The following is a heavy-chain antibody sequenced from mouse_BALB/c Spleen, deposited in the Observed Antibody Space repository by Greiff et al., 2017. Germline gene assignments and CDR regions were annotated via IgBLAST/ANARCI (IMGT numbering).Heavy chain of an antibody. CDR2: ISSGSSTI. Sequence: EVQRVESGGGLVQPGGSRKLSCAASGFTFSSFGMHWVRQAPEKGLEWVAYISSGSSTIYYADTVKGRFTISRDNPKNTLFLQMTSLRSEDTAMYYCARDYRYDGGYYAMDYWGQGTSVTVSS. CDR3: ARDYRYDGGYYAMDY. V-gene: IGHV5-17*02. J-gene: IGHJ4*01. CDR1: GFTFSSFG. D-gene: IGHD2-14*01.